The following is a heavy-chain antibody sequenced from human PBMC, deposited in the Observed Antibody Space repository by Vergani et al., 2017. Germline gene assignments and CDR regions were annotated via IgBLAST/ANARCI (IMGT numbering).Heavy chain of an antibody. Sequence: EVHLLESGGGLVQSGGSLRLSCAASGFTFSNSAVSWVRQAPGRDLAWVSSISGPGLSTYYADSVKGRFSISRDNSKNTVFLQMHSLRAEDTAIYYCTTAWGLYYLHGEYCQYWGRGTLVSVSS. V-gene: IGHV3-23*01. CDR1: GFTFSNSA. J-gene: IGHJ1*01. D-gene: IGHD3-10*01. CDR2: ISGPGLST. CDR3: TTAWGLYYLHGEYCQY.